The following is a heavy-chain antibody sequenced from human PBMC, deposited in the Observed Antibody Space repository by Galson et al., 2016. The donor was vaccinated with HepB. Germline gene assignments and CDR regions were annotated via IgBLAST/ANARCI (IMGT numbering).Heavy chain of an antibody. CDR2: INPGDSDT. Sequence: QSGAEVKKPGESLKISCKGSGYTFRDYWIGWVRQMPGKGLEWMGIINPGDSDTRYSPSFQGQVTISADKSIDTAYLQWSSLKASDSAIYYCARFWSIGYKGMDVWGQGTTVIVSS. D-gene: IGHD5-12*01. CDR3: ARFWSIGYKGMDV. CDR1: GYTFRDYW. J-gene: IGHJ6*02. V-gene: IGHV5-51*01.